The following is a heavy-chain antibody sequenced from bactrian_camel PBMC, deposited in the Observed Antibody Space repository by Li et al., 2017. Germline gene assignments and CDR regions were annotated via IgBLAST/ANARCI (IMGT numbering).Heavy chain of an antibody. Sequence: HVQLVESGGGLVQAGGSLRLSCKVSGLNFGAFSMGWFRQAPGKEREAVACIAYTGDGSAVYADSVKGRFTISRDNAKNTLHLQLKSLKTEDMAMYYCAKNPGSTMLVELHYWGQGTQVTVS. CDR1: GLNFGAFS. V-gene: IGHV3S63*01. J-gene: IGHJ4*01. CDR3: AKNPGSTMLVELHY. CDR2: IAYTGDGSA. D-gene: IGHD1*01.